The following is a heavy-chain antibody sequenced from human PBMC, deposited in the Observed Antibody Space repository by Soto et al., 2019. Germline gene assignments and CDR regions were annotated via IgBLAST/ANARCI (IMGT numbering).Heavy chain of an antibody. CDR3: ATRGCVSKDYF. CDR1: GYTFSKYG. CDR2: IDPSNGNT. Sequence: QVQLLQSGGEVRKPGASVKVSCKASGYTFSKYGISWVRQARGQGLEWMAWIDPSNGNTNYAQKFQGRVTLTTATSTTTGYMVLRSAKSDESAVDFSATRGCVSKDYF. D-gene: IGHD6-25*01. J-gene: IGHJ1*01. V-gene: IGHV1-18*01.